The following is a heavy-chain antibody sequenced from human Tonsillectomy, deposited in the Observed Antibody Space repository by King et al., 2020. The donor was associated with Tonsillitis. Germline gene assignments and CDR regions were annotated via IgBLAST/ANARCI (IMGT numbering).Heavy chain of an antibody. Sequence: VQLQESGPGLVKPSQTLSLTCTVSGGSISSGTYYWSCIRQPAGKGLEWIGRIYSSGSTNYNPSLKSRVSMSVDTSKSQFSLKLSSLTAADTAVYYCAREYYQFVFDPWGQGTLVTVSS. CDR3: AREYYQFVFDP. V-gene: IGHV4-61*02. J-gene: IGHJ5*02. D-gene: IGHD3-3*02. CDR1: GGSISSGTYY. CDR2: IYSSGST.